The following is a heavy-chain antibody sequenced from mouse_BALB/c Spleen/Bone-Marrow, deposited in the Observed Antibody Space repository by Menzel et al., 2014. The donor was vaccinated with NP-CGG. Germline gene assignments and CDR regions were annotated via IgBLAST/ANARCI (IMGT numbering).Heavy chain of an antibody. CDR1: GFTFSSFG. CDR2: ISSGSSPI. V-gene: IGHV5-17*02. J-gene: IGHJ2*01. CDR3: TRGGNWEDFDY. D-gene: IGHD4-1*01. Sequence: EVQVVESGGGLVQPGGSRKLSCAASGFTFSSFGMHRVRQAPEKGLEWVAYISSGSSPIFYADTLKGRFTISRDNPKNALFLQMTSLRSEDTTMYYCTRGGNWEDFDYWGQGTTLTVSS.